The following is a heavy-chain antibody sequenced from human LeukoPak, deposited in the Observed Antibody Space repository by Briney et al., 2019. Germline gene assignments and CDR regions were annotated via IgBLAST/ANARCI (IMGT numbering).Heavy chain of an antibody. J-gene: IGHJ3*02. CDR3: ARADIVGATWGAFDI. V-gene: IGHV4-59*11. Sequence: SETLSLTCTVSGGSISSHYWSWIRQPPGKGLEWIGYIYYSGSTNYNPSLKSRVTISVDTSKNQFSLKLSSVTAADTAVYYCARADIVGATWGAFDIWGQGTMVTVSS. D-gene: IGHD1-26*01. CDR1: GGSISSHY. CDR2: IYYSGST.